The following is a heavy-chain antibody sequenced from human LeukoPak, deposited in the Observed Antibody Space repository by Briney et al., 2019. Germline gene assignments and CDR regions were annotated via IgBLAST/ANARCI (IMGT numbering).Heavy chain of an antibody. CDR3: ARRADGDY. V-gene: IGHV5-51*01. CDR1: GYTFTYDW. Sequence: GESLQISCQGSGYTFTYDWIAWVRQMPGKGLEWMGIIYPADSDTRYSPSFQGQVTISADKSTSTAYLQWSSLKASDTAIYYCARRADGDYWGQGTLVNVSS. CDR2: IYPADSDT. J-gene: IGHJ4*02.